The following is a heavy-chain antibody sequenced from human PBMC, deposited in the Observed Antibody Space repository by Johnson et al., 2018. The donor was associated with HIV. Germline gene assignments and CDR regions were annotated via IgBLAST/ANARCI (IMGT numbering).Heavy chain of an antibody. V-gene: IGHV3-15*01. D-gene: IGHD6-13*01. J-gene: IGHJ3*02. CDR3: ARDRGLPGVAEAGNAFDI. CDR2: IKSKTDGGTT. Sequence: VQLVESGGGLIQPGGSLRLFCAASGFTFSNAWMSWVRQAPGKGLEWVGRIKSKTDGGTTDYAAPVKGRFTIPRDNSKNTLYLQMNSLRAEDTAVYYCARDRGLPGVAEAGNAFDIWGQGTLVTVSS. CDR1: GFTFSNAW.